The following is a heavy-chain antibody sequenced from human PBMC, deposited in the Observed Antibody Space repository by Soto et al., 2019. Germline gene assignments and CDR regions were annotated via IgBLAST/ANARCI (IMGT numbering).Heavy chain of an antibody. CDR3: ARFSPPGYYYMDV. J-gene: IGHJ6*03. CDR2: IHHSGRT. V-gene: IGHV4-31*03. CDR1: GGSISSGGYY. Sequence: QVQLQESGPGSVKPSQTLSLTCTVSGGSISSGGYYWTWIRQPPGKGLEWIGYIHHSGRTHYNPSLESRVTISVDTSKNQFSLRLSSVTAADTAEYYCARFSPPGYYYMDVWGKGTSVTVAS.